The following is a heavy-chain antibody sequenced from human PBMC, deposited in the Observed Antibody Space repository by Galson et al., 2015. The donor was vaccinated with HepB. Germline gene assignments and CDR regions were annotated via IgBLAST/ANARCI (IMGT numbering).Heavy chain of an antibody. J-gene: IGHJ6*03. V-gene: IGHV3-15*05. CDR1: GFTFGNAW. CDR2: IKRKSDGGAP. Sequence: SLRLSCAASGFTFGNAWMTWVRQAPGKGLEWLGRIKRKSDGGAPHYPAPLKGRITISRDDSKNTLYLHMNTLRAEDTAVYFCAKPRDRVTCSSTSCYPGGYYYYYMDVWGKGTTVTVSS. CDR3: AKPRDRVTCSSTSCYPGGYYYYYMDV. D-gene: IGHD2-2*01.